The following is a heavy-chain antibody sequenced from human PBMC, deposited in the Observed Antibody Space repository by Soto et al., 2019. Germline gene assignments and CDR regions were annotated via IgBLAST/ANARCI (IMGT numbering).Heavy chain of an antibody. V-gene: IGHV3-21*01. CDR2: ISSSSSYI. Sequence: EVQLVESGGGLVKPGGSLRLSCAASGFTFSSYSMNWVRQAPGKGLEWVSSISSSSSYIYYADSVKGRFTISRDNAKNSLYLQMNSLRAEDTAVYYCARDLRPEMATITALDYWGQGTLVTVSS. CDR3: ARDLRPEMATITALDY. D-gene: IGHD5-12*01. J-gene: IGHJ4*02. CDR1: GFTFSSYS.